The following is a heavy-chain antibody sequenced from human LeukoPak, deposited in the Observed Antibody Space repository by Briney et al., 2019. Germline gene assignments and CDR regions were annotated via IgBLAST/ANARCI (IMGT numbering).Heavy chain of an antibody. CDR1: GGSFSGYY. J-gene: IGHJ6*03. CDR2: IYHSGNT. D-gene: IGHD3/OR15-3a*01. CDR3: ARIGQSVHYYMDV. V-gene: IGHV4-34*01. Sequence: SETLSLTCGVYGGSFSGYYWTWIRQPPGKGLEWVGYIYHSGNTYYNPSLKSRVTISVDTSTNQFSLKLNSVTAADTAVYYCARIGQSVHYYMDVWGNGTTVDVSS.